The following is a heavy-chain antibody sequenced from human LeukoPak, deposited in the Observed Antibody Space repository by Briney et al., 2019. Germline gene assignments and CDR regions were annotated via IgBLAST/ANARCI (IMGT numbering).Heavy chain of an antibody. Sequence: SETLSLTCTVSGGSISSSSYYWGWIRQPPGKGLEWIGSIYYSGSTYYNPSLKSRVTISVDTSKNQFSLKLSSVTAAGTAVYYCASTTGTMDYYYMDVWGKGTTVTVSS. V-gene: IGHV4-39*07. CDR1: GGSISSSSYY. D-gene: IGHD1-1*01. CDR2: IYYSGST. CDR3: ASTTGTMDYYYMDV. J-gene: IGHJ6*03.